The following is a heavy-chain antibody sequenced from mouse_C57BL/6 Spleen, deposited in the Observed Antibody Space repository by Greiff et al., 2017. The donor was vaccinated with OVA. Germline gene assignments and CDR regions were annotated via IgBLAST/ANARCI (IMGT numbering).Heavy chain of an antibody. CDR1: GYTFTSYW. D-gene: IGHD1-1*01. CDR2: IHPNSGST. J-gene: IGHJ2*01. CDR3: ARNPVYYGSRNFDY. Sequence: QVQLQQPGAELVKPGASVKLSCKASGYTFTSYWMHWVKQRPGQGLEWIGMIHPNSGSTNYNEKFKSKATLTVDKSSSTAYMQLSSLTSEDSAVDYCARNPVYYGSRNFDYWGQGTTLTVSS. V-gene: IGHV1-64*01.